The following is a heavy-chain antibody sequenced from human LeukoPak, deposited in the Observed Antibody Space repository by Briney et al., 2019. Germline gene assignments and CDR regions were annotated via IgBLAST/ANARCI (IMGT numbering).Heavy chain of an antibody. J-gene: IGHJ5*02. CDR1: GGSISSGGYY. Sequence: SQTLSLTCTVSGGSISSGGYYWSWIRQHPGKGLEWIGYIYYSGSTYYNPTLRSRVTISIDTSKNQFPLKMTSVTAADMAVYFCARGGIAARLMYGFQNWFDPWGQGTLVTVSS. V-gene: IGHV4-31*03. D-gene: IGHD6-13*01. CDR3: ARGGIAARLMYGFQNWFDP. CDR2: IYYSGST.